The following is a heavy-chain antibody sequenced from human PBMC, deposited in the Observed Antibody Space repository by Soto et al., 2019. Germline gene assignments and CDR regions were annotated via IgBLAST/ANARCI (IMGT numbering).Heavy chain of an antibody. V-gene: IGHV4-31*03. CDR1: GGSITRGVYY. CDR2: IYNSGTT. CDR3: ARDPAP. J-gene: IGHJ5*02. Sequence: QVQLQESGPGLVKPSETLSLTCTVSGGSITRGVYYWSWIRQHPGKGLERNGYIYNSGTTYYNPSLKSRVTISVDTSKNQFSLKLTSVTASDTAVYYCARDPAPWGQGTLVTVSS.